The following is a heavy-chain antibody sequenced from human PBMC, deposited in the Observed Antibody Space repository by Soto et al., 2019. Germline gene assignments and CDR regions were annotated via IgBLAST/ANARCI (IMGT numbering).Heavy chain of an antibody. Sequence: QVRLVHSETEVKKPGASVNVSCKASGYTFTSYTISSVRQAPGQGLEWMGWISANNGNTEFAQKFQDRLTMIADTTTSTAYLELRILRTDDTAVYYCARSLPWFDPWGQGTLVAVSS. CDR2: ISANNGNT. CDR3: ARSLPWFDP. J-gene: IGHJ5*02. CDR1: GYTFTSYT. V-gene: IGHV1-18*01.